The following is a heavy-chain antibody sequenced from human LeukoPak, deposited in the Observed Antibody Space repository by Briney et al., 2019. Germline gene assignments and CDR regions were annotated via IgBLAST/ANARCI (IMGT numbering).Heavy chain of an antibody. V-gene: IGHV3-21*01. CDR3: ARAECSGGSRYFDY. CDR2: ISSSSSYI. J-gene: IGHJ4*02. D-gene: IGHD2-15*01. Sequence: MAGGSLRLSCAASGFTFSSYSMNWGRQAPGKGLEWVSSISSSSSYIYYADSVKGRFTISRDNAKNSLYLQMNSLRAEDTAVYYCARAECSGGSRYFDYWGQGTLVTVSS. CDR1: GFTFSSYS.